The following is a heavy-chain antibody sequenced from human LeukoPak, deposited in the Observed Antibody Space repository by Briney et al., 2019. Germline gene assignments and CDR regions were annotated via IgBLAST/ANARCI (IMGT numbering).Heavy chain of an antibody. CDR1: GYTFTNYY. J-gene: IGHJ5*02. CDR3: ARDSTTSSLADP. V-gene: IGHV1-46*01. CDR2: IHPSGGST. Sequence: GASVKVSCKAFGYTFTNYYLHWVRQAPGQGLEWMGIIHPSGGSTAYAQKFQGRVTMTRDTSTSTVYMELSSLRSEDTAVYYCARDSTTSSLADPWGQGTLVTVSS. D-gene: IGHD2-2*01.